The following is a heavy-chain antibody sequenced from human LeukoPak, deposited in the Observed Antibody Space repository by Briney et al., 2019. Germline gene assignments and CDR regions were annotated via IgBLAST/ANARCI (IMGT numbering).Heavy chain of an antibody. CDR2: ISGSGGST. CDR3: ATYNSGSYESGPNYFDY. V-gene: IGHV3-23*01. D-gene: IGHD1-26*01. Sequence: GGSLRLSCAASGFTFSSYAMSCVRQAPGKGLEWVSAISGSGGSTYYADSVKGRFTISRDNSKNTLYLQMNSLRAEDTAVYYCATYNSGSYESGPNYFDYWGQGTLVTVSS. CDR1: GFTFSSYA. J-gene: IGHJ4*02.